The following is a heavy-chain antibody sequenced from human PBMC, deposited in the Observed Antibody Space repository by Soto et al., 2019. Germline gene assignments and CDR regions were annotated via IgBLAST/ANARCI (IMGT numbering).Heavy chain of an antibody. CDR3: ARTIFGVVTRSSYMDV. CDR1: GFTFSSYW. V-gene: IGHV3-7*01. D-gene: IGHD3-3*01. J-gene: IGHJ6*03. Sequence: EVQLVESGGGLVQPGGSLRLSCAASGFTFSSYWMSWVRQAPEKGLEWVANIKQDGNDLYFVDSVKGRFTISRDNAKNSLYLHMSSLRAEDTGVYYCARTIFGVVTRSSYMDVWGKGTTVTVSS. CDR2: IKQDGNDL.